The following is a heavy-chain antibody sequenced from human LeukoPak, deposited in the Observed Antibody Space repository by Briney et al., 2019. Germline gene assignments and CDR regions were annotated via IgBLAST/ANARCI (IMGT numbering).Heavy chain of an antibody. CDR2: IYTSGST. D-gene: IGHD3-22*01. J-gene: IGHJ6*02. Sequence: SETLSLTCTVSGGSISSYYWSWIRQPPGKGLEWIGRIYTSGSTNYNPSLKSRVTMSLDTSKNQFSLKLSSVTAADTAVYYCARDRVDSSGYYYYYGMDVWGQGTTVTVSS. CDR1: GGSISSYY. V-gene: IGHV4-4*07. CDR3: ARDRVDSSGYYYYYGMDV.